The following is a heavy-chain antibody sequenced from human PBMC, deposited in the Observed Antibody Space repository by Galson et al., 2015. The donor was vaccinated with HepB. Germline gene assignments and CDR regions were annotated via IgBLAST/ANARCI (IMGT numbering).Heavy chain of an antibody. D-gene: IGHD3-9*01. V-gene: IGHV1-18*01. CDR1: GYTFNKYG. Sequence: SVKVSCKASGYTFNKYGISWVRQAPGQGLVWIGWISTKRGNTKHAQNFQGRVTMTTETSTNTAYMELRSLRSADTAVYYCARDVDWALDYWGQGTLVTVSS. CDR2: ISTKRGNT. J-gene: IGHJ4*02. CDR3: ARDVDWALDY.